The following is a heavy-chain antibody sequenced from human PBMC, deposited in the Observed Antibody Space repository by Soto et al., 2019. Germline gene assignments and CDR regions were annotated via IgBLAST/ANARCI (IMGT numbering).Heavy chain of an antibody. Sequence: PGGSLRLSCAASGFTFSSYSMNWVRQAPGKGLEWGSSISSSSTYIYDADSVKGRFTISRANAKNSLYLQMNSLRAEDTAVYYCVRREGFWSGYFYYYGMDVWGQGTTVTVSS. D-gene: IGHD3-3*01. V-gene: IGHV3-21*01. CDR3: VRREGFWSGYFYYYGMDV. J-gene: IGHJ6*02. CDR1: GFTFSSYS. CDR2: ISSSSTYI.